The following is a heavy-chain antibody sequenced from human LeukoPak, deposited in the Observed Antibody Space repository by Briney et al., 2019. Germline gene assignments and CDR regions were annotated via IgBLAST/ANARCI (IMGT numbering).Heavy chain of an antibody. CDR2: ISWNSGSI. V-gene: IGHV3-9*01. Sequence: PGGSLRLSCAASGFTFDDYAMHWVRQAPGKGLEWVSGISWNSGSIDYADSVKGRFTISRDNAKNSLYLQMNSLRAEDTALYYCAKDFQYYDSSGYLDYWGQGTLVTVSS. CDR3: AKDFQYYDSSGYLDY. J-gene: IGHJ4*02. D-gene: IGHD3-22*01. CDR1: GFTFDDYA.